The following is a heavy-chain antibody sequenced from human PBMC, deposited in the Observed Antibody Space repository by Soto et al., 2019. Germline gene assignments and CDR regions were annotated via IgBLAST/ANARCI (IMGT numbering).Heavy chain of an antibody. V-gene: IGHV4-39*01. D-gene: IGHD3-9*01. CDR1: VGSISSSSYY. CDR3: ARHVISLTGYYNVNWFDP. J-gene: IGHJ5*02. Sequence: SETLSLTCTVSVGSISSSSYYWGWIRQPPGKGLEWIGSIYYSGSTYYNPSLKSRVTISVDTSKNQFSLKLSSVTAADTAVYYCARHVISLTGYYNVNWFDPWGQGTLVTVSS. CDR2: IYYSGST.